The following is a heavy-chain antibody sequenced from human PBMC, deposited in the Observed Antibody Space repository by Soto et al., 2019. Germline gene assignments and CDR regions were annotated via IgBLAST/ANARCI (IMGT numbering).Heavy chain of an antibody. J-gene: IGHJ4*02. Sequence: GESLKISCKGSGYIFSTHWVCCFLQMRVKVLEWMGIIYPGDSDARYSPSFKGQVTISVDESTTTAFLQWSSLKASDTAMYFCARSQFDYVWGTSGYFDSWGQGTLVTVSS. CDR3: ARSQFDYVWGTSGYFDS. CDR2: IYPGDSDA. D-gene: IGHD3-16*01. CDR1: GYIFSTHW. V-gene: IGHV5-51*03.